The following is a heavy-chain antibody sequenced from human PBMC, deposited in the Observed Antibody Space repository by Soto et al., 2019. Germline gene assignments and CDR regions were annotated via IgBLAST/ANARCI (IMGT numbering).Heavy chain of an antibody. CDR2: ISGSGGST. V-gene: IGHV3-23*01. J-gene: IGHJ3*02. CDR1: GFTFSSYA. Sequence: PGGSLRLSCAASGFTFSSYAMSWVRQAPGKGLEWVSAISGSGGSTYYADSVKGRFTISRDNSKNTLYLQMNSLRAEDTALYYCAKEQSSGWPTHDAFDIWGQGTMVTVSS. D-gene: IGHD6-19*01. CDR3: AKEQSSGWPTHDAFDI.